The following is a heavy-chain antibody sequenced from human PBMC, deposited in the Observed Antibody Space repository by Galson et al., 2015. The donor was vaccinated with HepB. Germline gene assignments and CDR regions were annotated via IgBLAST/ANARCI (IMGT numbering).Heavy chain of an antibody. CDR1: GITFSSYA. D-gene: IGHD1-1*01. Sequence: SLRLSCAASGITFSSYAMSWVRQAPGKGLEWVSSIAARGGASYYADSVEGRFTISRDNSKSTLYLQMNSLRAEDTAVYFCAKDQRWNPLYYYALDVWGQGTTVTVSS. J-gene: IGHJ6*02. V-gene: IGHV3-23*01. CDR3: AKDQRWNPLYYYALDV. CDR2: IAARGGAS.